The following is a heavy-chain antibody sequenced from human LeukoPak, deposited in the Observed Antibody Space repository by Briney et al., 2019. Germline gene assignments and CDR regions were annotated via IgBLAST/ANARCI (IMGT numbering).Heavy chain of an antibody. CDR2: IYPGDSDA. Sequence: GESLKISCKASGSPFTTSWIGWVRQIPGKGLEWMGIIYPGDSDARYSPSFRGQVPMSADKSITTAYLQWGSLKASDTAMYYCARRIATSNSFDAFDIWGQGTMITVSS. CDR3: ARRIATSNSFDAFDI. V-gene: IGHV5-51*01. J-gene: IGHJ3*02. D-gene: IGHD6-6*01. CDR1: GSPFTTSW.